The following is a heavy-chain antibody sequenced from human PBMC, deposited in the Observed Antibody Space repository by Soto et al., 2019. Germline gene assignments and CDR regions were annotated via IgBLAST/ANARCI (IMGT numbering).Heavy chain of an antibody. V-gene: IGHV3-21*06. CDR1: GVTLSDSS. CDR3: ASHGTFDF. Sequence: GGSLRLSCAASGVTLSDSSITWVRPARGKGLEWVASISPTSEYMYHADSGKGRFAISRDNGKNLLYLQMNSLRAEDTALYYCASHGTFDFWGQGALVTVSS. D-gene: IGHD1-26*01. CDR2: ISPTSEYM. J-gene: IGHJ4*02.